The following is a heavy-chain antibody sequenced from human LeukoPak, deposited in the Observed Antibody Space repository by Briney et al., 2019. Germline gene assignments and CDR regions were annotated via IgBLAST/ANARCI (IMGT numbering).Heavy chain of an antibody. V-gene: IGHV3-30*04. Sequence: GGSLRLSCAASGFTFSSYAMHWVRQAPGKGLEWVAVISYDGSNKYYADSVKGRFTISRDNSKNTLYLQMNSLRAEDTAVYYCASSGAQGSTSSNAPVPDYWGQGTLVTVSS. CDR2: ISYDGSNK. CDR1: GFTFSSYA. D-gene: IGHD2-2*01. J-gene: IGHJ4*02. CDR3: ASSGAQGSTSSNAPVPDY.